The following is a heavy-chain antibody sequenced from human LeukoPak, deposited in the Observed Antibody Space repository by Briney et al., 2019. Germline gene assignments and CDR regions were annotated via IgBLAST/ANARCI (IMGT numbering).Heavy chain of an antibody. D-gene: IGHD5-18*01. Sequence: GGSLRLSCEAAGFTFSNTSWIWVPQAPGKGLKGVCRIKSRADGGTIEYAVPVKGRFIISRDDSRNTLYLQMNSLKIEDTAMYYCTTLRLTASDYWGQGTRVSVSS. V-gene: IGHV3-15*01. CDR1: GFTFSNTS. CDR3: TTLRLTASDY. CDR2: IKSRADGGTI. J-gene: IGHJ4*02.